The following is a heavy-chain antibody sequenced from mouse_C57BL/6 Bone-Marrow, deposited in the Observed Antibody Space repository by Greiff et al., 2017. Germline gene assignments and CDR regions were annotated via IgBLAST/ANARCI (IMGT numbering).Heavy chain of an antibody. CDR2: ISYDGSN. J-gene: IGHJ4*01. V-gene: IGHV3-6*01. D-gene: IGHD1-1*01. CDR3: AREGYYGSEAMDY. CDR1: GYSITSGYY. Sequence: EVQLVESGPGLVKPSQSLSLTCSVTGYSITSGYYWNWIRQFPGNKLEWMGYISYDGSNNYNPSLKNRISITRDTSKNQFFLKLNSVTTEDTATYYCAREGYYGSEAMDYWGQGTSVTVSS.